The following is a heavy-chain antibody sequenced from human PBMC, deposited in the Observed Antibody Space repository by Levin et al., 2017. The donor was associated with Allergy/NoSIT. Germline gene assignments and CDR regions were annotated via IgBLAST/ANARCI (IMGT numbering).Heavy chain of an antibody. CDR3: ARAKLAARPLGVDYFDY. CDR1: GYTFTSYD. CDR2: MNPNSGNT. J-gene: IGHJ4*02. Sequence: ASVKVSCKASGYTFTSYDINWVRQATGQGLEWMGWMNPNSGNTGYAQKFQGRVTMTRNTSISTAYMELSSLRSEDTAVYYCARAKLAARPLGVDYFDYWGQGTLVTVSS. D-gene: IGHD6-6*01. V-gene: IGHV1-8*01.